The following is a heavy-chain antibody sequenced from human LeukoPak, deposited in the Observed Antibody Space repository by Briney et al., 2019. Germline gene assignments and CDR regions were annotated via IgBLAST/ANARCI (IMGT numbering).Heavy chain of an antibody. Sequence: PGGSLRLSCAVSGFTFSSYAMSWVRQAPGKGLEWVSGISGSGGTTYYADSVKGRFTISRDNSKNTLYLQMNSLRVEDTAVYYCAKVYGGYYYLMDYWGQGTLVTVSS. J-gene: IGHJ4*02. CDR3: AKVYGGYYYLMDY. CDR2: ISGSGGTT. D-gene: IGHD5-12*01. V-gene: IGHV3-23*01. CDR1: GFTFSSYA.